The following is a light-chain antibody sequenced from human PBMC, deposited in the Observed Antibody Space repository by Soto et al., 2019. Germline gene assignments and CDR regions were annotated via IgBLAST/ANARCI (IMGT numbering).Light chain of an antibody. J-gene: IGKJ3*01. CDR1: QSLLHSNGYHY. Sequence: DIVITQSPLSLPVTPGETASISCRSSQSLLHSNGYHYWDWYLQKTEQSPQLLIYLGSNRATGVPDRFSGSGSGTVFNLKLSRVEAEDVGVYYCMRARHTGVTYGPGTKVDIK. CDR2: LGS. CDR3: MRARHTGVT. V-gene: IGKV2-28*01.